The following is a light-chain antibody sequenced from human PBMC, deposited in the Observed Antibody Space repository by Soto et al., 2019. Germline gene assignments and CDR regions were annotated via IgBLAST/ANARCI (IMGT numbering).Light chain of an antibody. Sequence: QSVLTQPPSVSGAPGQRVTISCTGSSSNIGAGYDVHWYLHLPGTAPKLLIYGNNNRPSGVPDRFSGSKSGSSASLAITGLQAEDEADYYCFSYAGSGTRVFGGGTKLTVL. CDR2: GNN. J-gene: IGLJ3*02. CDR1: SSNIGAGYD. CDR3: FSYAGSGTRV. V-gene: IGLV1-40*01.